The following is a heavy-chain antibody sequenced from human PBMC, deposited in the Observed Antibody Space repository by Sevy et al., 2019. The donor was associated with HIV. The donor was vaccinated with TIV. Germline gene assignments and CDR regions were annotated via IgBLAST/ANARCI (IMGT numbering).Heavy chain of an antibody. Sequence: GGSLRLSCAASAFTFSSYGMHWVRQAPGKGLEWVAVIWYDGSNKYYADSVKGRFTISRDNSKNTLYLQMNSLRAEDTAVYYCAKGGSTSGYYLNYFAYWGQGTLVTVSS. D-gene: IGHD3-22*01. CDR2: IWYDGSNK. V-gene: IGHV3-33*06. CDR3: AKGGSTSGYYLNYFAY. J-gene: IGHJ4*02. CDR1: AFTFSSYG.